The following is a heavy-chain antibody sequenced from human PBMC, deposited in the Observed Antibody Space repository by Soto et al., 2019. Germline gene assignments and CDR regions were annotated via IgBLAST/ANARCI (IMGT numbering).Heavy chain of an antibody. CDR1: GFTFSSYA. CDR2: ISGSGGST. J-gene: IGHJ3*02. CDR3: AKEPSPRDAFDI. Sequence: GGSLRHSCAASGFTFSSYAVSWVRQAPGKGLEWVSAISGSGGSTYYADSVKGRFTISRDNSKNTLYLQMNSLRAEDTAVYYCAKEPSPRDAFDIWGQGTMVTVSS. D-gene: IGHD6-6*01. V-gene: IGHV3-23*01.